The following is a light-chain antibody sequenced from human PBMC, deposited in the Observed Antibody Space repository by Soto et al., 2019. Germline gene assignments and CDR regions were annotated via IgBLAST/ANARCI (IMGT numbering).Light chain of an antibody. V-gene: IGLV2-14*03. Sequence: QSVLTQPASVSGSPGQSISISCTGTSSDVGAYNYVSWYQQYPGKGPKLIIYDVNNRPSGVSNRFSGSKSGNTASLTISELQADDEADYFCSSYTTSTTRKVFGTGTKVTVL. CDR2: DVN. CDR1: SSDVGAYNY. CDR3: SSYTTSTTRKV. J-gene: IGLJ1*01.